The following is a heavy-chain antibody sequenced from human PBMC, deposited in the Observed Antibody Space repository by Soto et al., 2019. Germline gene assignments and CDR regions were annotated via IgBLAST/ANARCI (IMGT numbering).Heavy chain of an antibody. D-gene: IGHD2-2*01. Sequence: QVQLVQAGAEVKKPESSVKVSCKTSGGTFVRHVISWVRQAPGQGPEWMGKINPLSGISNSAQKFQDRVTFTADTDSSTAYIELSSLRSDDTAVYYCATPACAATWCSPSHNLDHWGQGTLVTVSS. CDR1: GGTFVRHV. J-gene: IGHJ4*02. V-gene: IGHV1-69*09. CDR3: ATPACAATWCSPSHNLDH. CDR2: INPLSGIS.